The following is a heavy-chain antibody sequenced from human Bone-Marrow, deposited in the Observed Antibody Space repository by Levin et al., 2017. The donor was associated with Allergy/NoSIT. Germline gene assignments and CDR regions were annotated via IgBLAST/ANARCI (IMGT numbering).Heavy chain of an antibody. J-gene: IGHJ4*02. CDR2: IRANGVET. Sequence: GESLKISCAASGFNFNNYGMSWVRQAPLKGLEWVSSIRANGVETFYADSVRGRFTISRDNSQNTLYLQMNSLGAEDTAIYYCARGLRAIDYWGQGTLVTVSS. D-gene: IGHD4-17*01. V-gene: IGHV3-23*01. CDR3: ARGLRAIDY. CDR1: GFNFNNYG.